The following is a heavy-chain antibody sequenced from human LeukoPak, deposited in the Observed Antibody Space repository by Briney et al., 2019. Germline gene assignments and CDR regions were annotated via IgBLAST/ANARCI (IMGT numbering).Heavy chain of an antibody. D-gene: IGHD6-13*01. CDR3: ARGGYSSTLYGRYQH. CDR2: IYSAGST. J-gene: IGHJ1*01. Sequence: GGSLRLSCTVSGFTVSSNSMSWVRQAPGKGLEWVSFIYSAGSTHYSDSVKGRFTISIDNSKNTLYLQMNSLRAEDTAVYYCARGGYSSTLYGRYQHWGQGTLVTVSP. V-gene: IGHV3-53*01. CDR1: GFTVSSNS.